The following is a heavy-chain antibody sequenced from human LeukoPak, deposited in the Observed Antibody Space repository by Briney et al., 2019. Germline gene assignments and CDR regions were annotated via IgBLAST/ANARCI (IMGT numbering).Heavy chain of an antibody. V-gene: IGHV1-2*04. CDR3: ARGHGVVVAATPVYYYYGMGG. Sequence: ASVKVSCKASGYTFTGYYMHWVRQAPGQGLEWMGWINPNSGGTNYAQKFQGWVTMTRDTSISTAYMELSRLRSDDTAVYYCARGHGVVVAATPVYYYYGMGGWGEGTTVTVS. CDR2: INPNSGGT. D-gene: IGHD2-15*01. CDR1: GYTFTGYY. J-gene: IGHJ6*02.